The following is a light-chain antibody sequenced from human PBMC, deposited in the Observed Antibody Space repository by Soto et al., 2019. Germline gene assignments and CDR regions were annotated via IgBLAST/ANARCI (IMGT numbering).Light chain of an antibody. CDR2: DNN. J-gene: IGLJ3*02. CDR1: TSNIGKNY. Sequence: QSVLTQPPSVSAAPGQNVTISCSGRTSNIGKNYVCWYQQLPGTAPKHLIYDNNKRPSEISDRFSGSKSGTSATLAITGLQTGDEADYYCGTWDSSLSAGMFGAGTKLTVL. CDR3: GTWDSSLSAGM. V-gene: IGLV1-51*01.